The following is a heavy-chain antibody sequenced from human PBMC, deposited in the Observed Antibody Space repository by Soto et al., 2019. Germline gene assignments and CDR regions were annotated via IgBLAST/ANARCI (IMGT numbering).Heavy chain of an antibody. CDR3: VKGRDVSAYYFGS. CDR1: GFLFGDHG. J-gene: IGHJ4*02. CDR2: ISWNSGTI. V-gene: IGHV3-9*01. Sequence: EVQLVESGGGLVQPGRSLRLSCTASGFLFGDHGMHWVRQAPGKGLEWVSGISWNSGTIDYADSVKGRFTVSRDNAKNSLYLQMDSLRAEDTALYYCVKGRDVSAYYFGSWGQGTLVTVSS.